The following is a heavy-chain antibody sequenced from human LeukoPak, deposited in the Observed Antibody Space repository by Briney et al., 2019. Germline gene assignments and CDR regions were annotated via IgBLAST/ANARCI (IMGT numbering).Heavy chain of an antibody. CDR1: GFTFSSYA. CDR3: AKDPVVVVVAADFDY. Sequence: GGSLRLPCAASGFTFSSYAMSWVRQAPGKGLEWVSAISGSGGSTYYADSVKGRFTISRDNSKNTLYLQMNSLRAEDTAVYYCAKDPVVVVVAADFDYWGQGTLVTVSS. CDR2: ISGSGGST. J-gene: IGHJ4*02. D-gene: IGHD2-15*01. V-gene: IGHV3-23*01.